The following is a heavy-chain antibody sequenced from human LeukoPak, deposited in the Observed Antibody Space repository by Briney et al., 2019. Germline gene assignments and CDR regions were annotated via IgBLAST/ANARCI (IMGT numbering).Heavy chain of an antibody. CDR2: TYTSGDT. V-gene: IGHV4-4*07. D-gene: IGHD6-13*01. Sequence: SETLSLTCTLSGASISDNYWSCSRQPARKALEWNGRTYTSGDTNYNPSLKSRASVSVDTSKNQFYLNMRYVTAADTAVYYCTIGGASGSLAHWGPGTLVTVSS. CDR1: GASISDNY. CDR3: TIGGASGSLAH. J-gene: IGHJ4*02.